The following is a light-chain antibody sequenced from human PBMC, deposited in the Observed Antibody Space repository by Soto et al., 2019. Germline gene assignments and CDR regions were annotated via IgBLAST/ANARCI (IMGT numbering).Light chain of an antibody. CDR3: QEYNIPAWA. Sequence: IQLTQSPSTLSASVGDRITITCRASQSFSDYLAWYQQKPGRAPELLIYKASYLQSGVPSRFSGSGSGTEFTLTISSLQPDDFATYYCQEYNIPAWALGQGTRVDIK. V-gene: IGKV1-5*03. J-gene: IGKJ1*01. CDR2: KAS. CDR1: QSFSDY.